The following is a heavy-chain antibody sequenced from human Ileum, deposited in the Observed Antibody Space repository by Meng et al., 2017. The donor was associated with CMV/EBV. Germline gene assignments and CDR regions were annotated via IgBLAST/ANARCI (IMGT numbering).Heavy chain of an antibody. CDR1: GYTFTGYY. CDR2: INPNSGGT. J-gene: IGHJ6*02. CDR3: ASLGYCSSTSCYTEGHYYYGMDV. D-gene: IGHD2-2*02. V-gene: IGHV1-2*02. Sequence: ASVKVSCKASGYTFTGYYMHWVRQAPGQGLEWMGWINPNSGGTNYAQKFQGRVTMTRETSISTAYMELSRLRSDDTAVYYCASLGYCSSTSCYTEGHYYYGMDVWGQGTTVTVSS.